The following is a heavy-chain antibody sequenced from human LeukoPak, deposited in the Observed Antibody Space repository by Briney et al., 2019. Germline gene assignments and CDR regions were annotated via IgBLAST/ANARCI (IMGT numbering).Heavy chain of an antibody. CDR1: EYTFTSYY. J-gene: IGHJ4*02. Sequence: EASVKVSCKASEYTFTSYYIHWARQAPGQGLEWMGWINPNSGDTNSAQKFQGRVTMTRDTSINTAYMHLSRLRYDDTAVYYCARSTYYYDSSTYYLFDYWGQGTLVTVSS. D-gene: IGHD3-22*01. CDR3: ARSTYYYDSSTYYLFDY. CDR2: INPNSGDT. V-gene: IGHV1-2*02.